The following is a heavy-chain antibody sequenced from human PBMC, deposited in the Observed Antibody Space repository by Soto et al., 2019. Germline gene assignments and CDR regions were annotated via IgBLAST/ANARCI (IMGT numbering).Heavy chain of an antibody. J-gene: IGHJ4*02. D-gene: IGHD5-12*01. CDR3: ARQGSAYGFDY. Sequence: SETLSLTCSVSGGSISTSNYYWGWIRQPPGKGLEWIGNFYYSGTTYYNTSLKSRVTISVDTSKNQFSLKLSSVTAADTAVYYCARQGSAYGFDYWGQGTLVT. CDR2: FYYSGTT. CDR1: GGSISTSNYY. V-gene: IGHV4-39*01.